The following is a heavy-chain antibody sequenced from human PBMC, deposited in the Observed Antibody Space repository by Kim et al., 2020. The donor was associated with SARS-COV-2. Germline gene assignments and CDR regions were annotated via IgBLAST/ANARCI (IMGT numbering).Heavy chain of an antibody. D-gene: IGHD6-19*01. CDR1: GGSVSSGSYY. J-gene: IGHJ4*02. V-gene: IGHV4-61*01. CDR3: ARGGWLVNYYFDY. CDR2: IYYSGST. Sequence: SETLSLTCTVSGGSVSSGSYYWSWIRQPPGKGLEWIGYIYYSGSTNYNPSLKSRVTISVDTSKNQFSLKLSSVTAADTAMYYCARGGWLVNYYFDYWGQGTLVTVSS.